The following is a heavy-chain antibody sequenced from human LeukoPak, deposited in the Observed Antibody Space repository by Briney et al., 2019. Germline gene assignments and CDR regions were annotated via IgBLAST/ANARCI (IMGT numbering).Heavy chain of an antibody. CDR3: ARVWYNWNYWFDP. D-gene: IGHD1-7*01. CDR2: IKQDGSEK. J-gene: IGHJ5*02. CDR1: GFTFTTYW. Sequence: GGSLRLSCAASGFTFTTYWMSWVRQAPGKGLEWVANIKQDGSEKYYVDSVKGRFTISRDNAKNSLYLQMNSLRAEDTAVYYCARVWYNWNYWFDPWGQGTLVTVSS. V-gene: IGHV3-7*01.